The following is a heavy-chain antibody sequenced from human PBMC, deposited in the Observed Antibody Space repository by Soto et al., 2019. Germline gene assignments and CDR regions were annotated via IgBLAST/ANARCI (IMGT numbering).Heavy chain of an antibody. V-gene: IGHV4-30-4*01. J-gene: IGHJ6*02. CDR1: GGSISSGDYY. CDR3: ASGSGSYYHDYYYYGMDV. CDR2: IYYSGST. D-gene: IGHD3-10*01. Sequence: PSETLSLTCTVSGGSISSGDYYWSWIRQPPGKGLEWIGYIYYSGSTYYNPSLKSRVTISVDTSKNQFSLKLSSVTAADTAVYYCASGSGSYYHDYYYYGMDVWGQGTTVTVSS.